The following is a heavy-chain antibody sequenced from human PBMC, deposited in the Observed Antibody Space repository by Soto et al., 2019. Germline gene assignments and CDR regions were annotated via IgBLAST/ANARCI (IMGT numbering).Heavy chain of an antibody. CDR3: ARPLWRDDYNWGYFDL. CDR1: GFTVSGAA. Sequence: GGSLRLSCAASGFTVSGAAMHWVRQAPGKGLEWVAVISYDGSNKYYADSVKGRFTISRDNSKNTLYLQMNSLRTEDTAVYYCARPLWRDDYNWGYFDLWGRGTLVTVSS. CDR2: ISYDGSNK. V-gene: IGHV3-30-3*01. D-gene: IGHD4-4*01. J-gene: IGHJ2*01.